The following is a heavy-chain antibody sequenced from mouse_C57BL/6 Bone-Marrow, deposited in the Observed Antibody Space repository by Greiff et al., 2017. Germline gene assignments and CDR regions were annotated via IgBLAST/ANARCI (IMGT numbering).Heavy chain of an antibody. CDR1: GYTFTSYW. Sequence: QVQLKQPGAELVRPGSSVKLSCKASGYTFTSYWMHWVKQRPIQGLEWIGNIDPSDSETHYNQKFKDKATLTVDKSSSTAYMQLSSLTSDDSAVYYCAREESYYFDYWGQGTTLTVSS. J-gene: IGHJ2*01. CDR2: IDPSDSET. V-gene: IGHV1-52*01. CDR3: AREESYYFDY. D-gene: IGHD6-2*01.